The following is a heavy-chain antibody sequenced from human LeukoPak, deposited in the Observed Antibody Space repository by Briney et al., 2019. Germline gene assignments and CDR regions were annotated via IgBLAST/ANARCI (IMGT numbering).Heavy chain of an antibody. J-gene: IGHJ6*02. CDR2: ISGSGSRT. Sequence: PGGSLRLSWAASGFTFSSYAMSWVRQAPGKGLEWVSIISGSGSRTYNADSVKGRFTISRDNSKNTLYLQMNSLRAEDTAVYYCARGPYGDDSNGYYGMDVWGQGTTVTVSS. CDR1: GFTFSSYA. V-gene: IGHV3-23*01. D-gene: IGHD4-17*01. CDR3: ARGPYGDDSNGYYGMDV.